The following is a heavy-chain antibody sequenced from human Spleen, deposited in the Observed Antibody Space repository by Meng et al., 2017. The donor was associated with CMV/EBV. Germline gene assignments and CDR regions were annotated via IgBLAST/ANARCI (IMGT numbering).Heavy chain of an antibody. CDR3: ASARGHTIYGVYLDY. CDR2: IYYSGTT. D-gene: IGHD3-3*01. V-gene: IGHV4-39*07. J-gene: IGHJ4*02. CDR1: GDSIRSSSHY. Sequence: SETLSLTCSVSGDSIRSSSHYWGWVRQSPGKGLEWIGAIYYSGTTYYSPSLTSRVTMSVDTSKNQFSVKLTSVTAADTAVYYCASARGHTIYGVYLDYWGQGALVTVSS.